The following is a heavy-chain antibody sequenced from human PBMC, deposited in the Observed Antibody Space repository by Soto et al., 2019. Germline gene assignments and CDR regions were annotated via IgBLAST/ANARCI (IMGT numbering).Heavy chain of an antibody. J-gene: IGHJ4*02. D-gene: IGHD3-3*01. CDR3: ARLSGGRFLDKGDY. Sequence: QVQLHQWGAGLLKPSEILSLTCAVYNGSFMGYYWTWVRQPPGKGLEWIGEINHVGSPNYNPSLKRRVAISIDTSKQQFSLRLNSLTAADTAVYYCARLSGGRFLDKGDYWGQGIQVTVSS. CDR2: INHVGSP. CDR1: NGSFMGYY. V-gene: IGHV4-34*01.